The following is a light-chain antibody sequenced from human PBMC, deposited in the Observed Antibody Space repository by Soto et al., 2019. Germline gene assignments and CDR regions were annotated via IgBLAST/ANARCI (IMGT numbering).Light chain of an antibody. CDR2: EVS. CDR1: SSDVGGYNY. Sequence: QSVLTQPPSASGSPGQSVTISCTGTSSDVGGYNYVSWYQQHPGKAPKRMIYEVSKRPSGVPDRFSGSKSGNTASLTVSGLQAEDEADYYCSSYAGSNNHVVFGGGTKLTVL. V-gene: IGLV2-8*01. J-gene: IGLJ2*01. CDR3: SSYAGSNNHVV.